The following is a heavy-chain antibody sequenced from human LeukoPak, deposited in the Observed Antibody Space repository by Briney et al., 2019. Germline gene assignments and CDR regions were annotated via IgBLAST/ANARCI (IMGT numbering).Heavy chain of an antibody. V-gene: IGHV3-23*01. D-gene: IGHD3-9*01. CDR3: AKAAYYDILTGYSTRGLFFDY. CDR1: GFTFSSYA. Sequence: PGGSLRLSCAASGFTFSSYAMSWVRQAPGKGLDLVSTINGYGGSTYYADSVKGRFTISRDNSKNTLFLQMNSLRAEDTAVYYCAKAAYYDILTGYSTRGLFFDYWGQGTLVTVSS. J-gene: IGHJ4*02. CDR2: INGYGGST.